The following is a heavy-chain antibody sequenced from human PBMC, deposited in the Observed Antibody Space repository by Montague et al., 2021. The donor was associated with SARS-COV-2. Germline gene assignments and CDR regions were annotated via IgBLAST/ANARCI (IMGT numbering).Heavy chain of an antibody. CDR3: ARGNSSGWHGYYYYGMDV. J-gene: IGHJ6*02. CDR1: GGSISSSNW. D-gene: IGHD6-19*01. V-gene: IGHV4-4*02. Sequence: SETLSLTCAVSGGSISSSNWWSWVRQPPGKGLEWIGEIYHSGSTNYNPSLKSRVTISVDKSKNQFSLKLSSVTAADTAVYYCARGNSSGWHGYYYYGMDVWGQGTTVTVSS. CDR2: IYHSGST.